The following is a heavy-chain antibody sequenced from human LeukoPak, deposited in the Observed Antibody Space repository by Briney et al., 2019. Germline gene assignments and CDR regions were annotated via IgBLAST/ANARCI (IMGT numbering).Heavy chain of an antibody. D-gene: IGHD2-21*02. J-gene: IGHJ4*02. Sequence: GGSLRLSCAASGFTFSSYAMSWVHQAPGKGLEWVSAISGSGGSTYYADSVKGRFTISRDNSKNTLYLQMNSLRAEDTAVYYCAKDTQIVVVTAIFDYWGQGTLVTVSS. CDR3: AKDTQIVVVTAIFDY. V-gene: IGHV3-23*01. CDR2: ISGSGGST. CDR1: GFTFSSYA.